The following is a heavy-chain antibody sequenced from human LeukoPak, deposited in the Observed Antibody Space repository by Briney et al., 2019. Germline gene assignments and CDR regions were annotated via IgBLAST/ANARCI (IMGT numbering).Heavy chain of an antibody. D-gene: IGHD3-10*01. CDR2: ISGSGGST. CDR1: GFTFSNYA. V-gene: IGHV3-23*01. J-gene: IGHJ4*02. CDR3: AKQANYYGSGSYSYIDY. Sequence: QPGGSLRLSCAASGFTFSNYAMSWVRQAPGKGLEWVSAISGSGGSTYYADSVKGRFTISRDNSKNTLYLQMNSLRAEDTAVYYCAKQANYYGSGSYSYIDYWGQGTLVTVSS.